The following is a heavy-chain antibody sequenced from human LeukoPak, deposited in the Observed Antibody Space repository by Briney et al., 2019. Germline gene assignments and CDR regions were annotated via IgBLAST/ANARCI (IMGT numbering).Heavy chain of an antibody. J-gene: IGHJ3*02. CDR3: ARDRVVVVVAANCDAFDI. D-gene: IGHD2-15*01. CDR2: ISYDGSNK. CDR1: GFTFSSYA. V-gene: IGHV3-30-3*01. Sequence: GGSLRLSCAASGFTFSSYAMHWVRQAPGKGLEWVAVISYDGSNKYYAASVKGRFTISRDNSKNTLYLQMNSLRAEDTAVYYCARDRVVVVVAANCDAFDIWGQGTMVTVSS.